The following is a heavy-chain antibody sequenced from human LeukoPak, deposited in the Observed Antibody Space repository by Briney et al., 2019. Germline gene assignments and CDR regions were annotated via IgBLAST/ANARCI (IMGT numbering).Heavy chain of an antibody. CDR2: IYYSGST. CDR1: SGSISSYY. V-gene: IGHV4-59*01. D-gene: IGHD3-22*01. Sequence: SETLSLTCTVSSGSISSYYRSWIRQPPGKGLEWIGYIYYSGSTNYNPSLKSRITISIDTSKNQFSLKLTSVTAADTAVYYCARGSGPYYYDRSGYYYDYWGQGTLVTVSS. CDR3: ARGSGPYYYDRSGYYYDY. J-gene: IGHJ4*02.